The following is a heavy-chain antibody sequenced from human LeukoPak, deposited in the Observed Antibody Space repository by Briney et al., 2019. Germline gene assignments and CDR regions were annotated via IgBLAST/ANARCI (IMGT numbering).Heavy chain of an antibody. D-gene: IGHD3-9*01. CDR3: ARANYDILTGYHVDY. Sequence: SATLSLTCTVSGGSISSYYWSWIRQPPGKGLEWIGYIYYSGSTNYNPSLKSRVTISVDTSKNQFSLKLSSVTAADTAVYYCARANYDILTGYHVDYWGQGTLVTVSS. V-gene: IGHV4-59*01. CDR1: GGSISSYY. CDR2: IYYSGST. J-gene: IGHJ4*02.